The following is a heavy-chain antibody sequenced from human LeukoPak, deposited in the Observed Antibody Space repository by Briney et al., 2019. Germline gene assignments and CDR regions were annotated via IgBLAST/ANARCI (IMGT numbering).Heavy chain of an antibody. CDR3: ARLMITFGGVIVPGFDY. Sequence: GGSLRLSCAASGFTFSSYSMNWVRQAPGKGLEWVSYISSSSSTIYYADSVKGRFTISRANAKNSLYLQMNSLRAEDTAVYYCARLMITFGGVIVPGFDYWGQGTLVTVSS. D-gene: IGHD3-16*02. CDR2: ISSSSSTI. J-gene: IGHJ4*02. CDR1: GFTFSSYS. V-gene: IGHV3-48*01.